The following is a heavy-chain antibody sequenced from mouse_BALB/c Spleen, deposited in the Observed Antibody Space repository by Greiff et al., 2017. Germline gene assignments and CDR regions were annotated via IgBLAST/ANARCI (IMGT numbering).Heavy chain of an antibody. CDR1: GFTFSSFG. CDR3: ARDDITTALGYFDV. J-gene: IGHJ1*01. D-gene: IGHD1-2*01. CDR2: ISSGSSTI. Sequence: EVKLVESGGGLVQPGGSRKLSCAASGFTFSSFGMHWVRQAPEKGLEWVAYISSGSSTIYYADTVKGRFTISRDNPKNTLFVQMTSLRSEDTAMYYCARDDITTALGYFDVWGAGTTVTVSS. V-gene: IGHV5-17*02.